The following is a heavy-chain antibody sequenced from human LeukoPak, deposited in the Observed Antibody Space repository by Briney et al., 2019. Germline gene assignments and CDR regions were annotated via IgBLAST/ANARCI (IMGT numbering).Heavy chain of an antibody. D-gene: IGHD6-19*01. CDR3: ARRIAVALSRGTDAFDI. Sequence: ASVKVSCKASGYTFTGYYMHWVRQAPGQGLEWMGLINPSGGSTSYAQKFQGRVTMTRDMSTSTVYMELSSLRSEDTAVYYCARRIAVALSRGTDAFDIWGQGTMVTVSS. CDR1: GYTFTGYY. V-gene: IGHV1-46*01. CDR2: INPSGGST. J-gene: IGHJ3*02.